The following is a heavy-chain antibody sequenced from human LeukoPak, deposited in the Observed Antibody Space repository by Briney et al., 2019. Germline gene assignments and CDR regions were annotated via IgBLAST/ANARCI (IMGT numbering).Heavy chain of an antibody. D-gene: IGHD4-17*01. CDR3: ARGRDYGDSPY. V-gene: IGHV3-21*01. CDR2: ISSSSSYI. J-gene: IGHJ4*02. Sequence: PGGSLRLSCAASGFTFSSYSMNWVRQAPGKGLEWVSTISSSSSYIYYADSVEGRFTISRDNAKNSLYLQMNSLRAEDTAVYYCARGRDYGDSPYWGQGTLVTVSS. CDR1: GFTFSSYS.